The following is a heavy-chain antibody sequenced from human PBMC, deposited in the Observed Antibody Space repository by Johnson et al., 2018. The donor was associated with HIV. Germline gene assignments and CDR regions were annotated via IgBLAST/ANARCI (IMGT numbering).Heavy chain of an antibody. CDR2: LSGSGVTT. V-gene: IGHV3-23*04. J-gene: IGHJ3*01. Sequence: EVQLVESGGGLVKPGGSLRLSCEASGFTFSTFVMNWVRQAPGKGLEWVSGLSGSGVTTYYADSVKGRFTISRDNARNSLYLHMNSLRAEDTAVYYCARDATPWGRDYVGYAFDLWGQGTMVTVSS. CDR1: GFTFSTFV. D-gene: IGHD4-17*01. CDR3: ARDATPWGRDYVGYAFDL.